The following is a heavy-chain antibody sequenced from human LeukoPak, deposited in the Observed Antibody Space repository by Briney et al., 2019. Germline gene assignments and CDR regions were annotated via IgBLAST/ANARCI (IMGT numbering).Heavy chain of an antibody. D-gene: IGHD3-16*02. CDR2: IYHSGST. CDR3: AREVGDYVWGSYRPDAFDI. CDR1: GYSINIDYF. J-gene: IGHJ3*02. V-gene: IGHV4-38-2*02. Sequence: SETLSLTCTVSGYSINIDYFWGWIRQPPGKGLEWIGSIYHSGSTYYSPSLKSRVTISIDTSKNQFSLKLSSVTAADTAVYYCAREVGDYVWGSYRPDAFDIWGQGTMVTVSS.